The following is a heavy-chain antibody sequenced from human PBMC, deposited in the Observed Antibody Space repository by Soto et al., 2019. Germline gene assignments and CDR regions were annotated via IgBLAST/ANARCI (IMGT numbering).Heavy chain of an antibody. Sequence: QVQLVQSGAEVKGPGTSVTLSCQTSGYTFAHYYIHWVRQAPGQGLEYMGIIDPRTGTSGTSTSPQSVQCRISITNDASTSTVYMELSNLRSDDTATYYCARLSRITFIVDWGQGTLVTVSS. D-gene: IGHD3-16*02. J-gene: IGHJ4*02. V-gene: IGHV1-46*04. CDR3: ARLSRITFIVD. CDR1: GYTFAHYY. CDR2: IDPRTGTSGTS.